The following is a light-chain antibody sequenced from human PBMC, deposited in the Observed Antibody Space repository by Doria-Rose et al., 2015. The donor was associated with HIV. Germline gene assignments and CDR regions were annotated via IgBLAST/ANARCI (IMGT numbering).Light chain of an antibody. Sequence: DIVMTQSPGTLSLSPGERVTLSCRASQTVYSTYLAWYQHKPGQAPRLLIYDATRRATGIPDRFSGSGSGRDFTLTISRLEPEDFAVYYCQQYSTSPETFGQGTKVQF. CDR2: DAT. V-gene: IGKV3-20*01. CDR3: QQYSTSPET. J-gene: IGKJ1*01. CDR1: QTVYSTY.